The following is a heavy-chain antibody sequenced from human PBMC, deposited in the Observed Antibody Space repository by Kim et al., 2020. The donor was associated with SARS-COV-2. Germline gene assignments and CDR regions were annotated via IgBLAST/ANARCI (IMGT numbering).Heavy chain of an antibody. CDR1: GFTFSTYA. Sequence: GGSLRLSCAASGFTFSTYAMSWVRQAPGKGLEWVSVIYTGGSKTHYIDSVKGRFSISRDNSKRTLYLEMHSLRADATAASVCAKARGARRPFSYYYGLDV. CDR2: IYTGGSKT. J-gene: IGHJ6*01. CDR3: AKARGARRPFSYYYGLDV. V-gene: IGHV3-23*03.